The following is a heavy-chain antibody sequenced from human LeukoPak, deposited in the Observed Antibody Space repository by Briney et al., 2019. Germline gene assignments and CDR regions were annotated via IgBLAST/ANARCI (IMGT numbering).Heavy chain of an antibody. CDR3: ARVVLDHYYDSSGYLGTLDY. CDR2: INTYNGKT. CDR1: GYTFTNYG. V-gene: IGHV1-18*01. J-gene: IGHJ4*02. Sequence: ASVKVSFKASGYTFTNYGISWVRQAPGQGLEWMGWINTYNGKTNYAQKFQGRVTMTTDTSTSTAYMELRSLRSDDTAVYYCARVVLDHYYDSSGYLGTLDYWGQGTLVTVSS. D-gene: IGHD3-22*01.